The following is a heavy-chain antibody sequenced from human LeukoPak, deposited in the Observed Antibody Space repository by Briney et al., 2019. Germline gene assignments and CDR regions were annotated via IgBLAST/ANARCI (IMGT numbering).Heavy chain of an antibody. CDR2: ISGSGDNT. V-gene: IGHV3-23*01. J-gene: IGHJ4*02. D-gene: IGHD6-19*01. CDR1: GFSFSSYA. Sequence: GGSLRLSCAASGFSFSSYAMSWVRQAPGKGLEWVSSISGSGDNTYYAESVKGRFTISRDNSKNTLLLQMNSLRAEDTAVFYCAKRSGYTTGWFFDFWGQGTLVTVSS. CDR3: AKRSGYTTGWFFDF.